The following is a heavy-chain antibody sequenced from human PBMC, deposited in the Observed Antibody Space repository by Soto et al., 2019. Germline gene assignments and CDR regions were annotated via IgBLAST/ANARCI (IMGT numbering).Heavy chain of an antibody. Sequence: GGSLRLSCTASGFTFGDYAMSWFRQAPGKGLEWVGFIRSKAYGGATEYAASVKGRFTISRDDSKSIAYLQMNSLKTEDTAVYYCTRLSGKAVAGRIGIDYWGQGTLVTVSS. CDR1: GFTFGDYA. CDR3: TRLSGKAVAGRIGIDY. V-gene: IGHV3-49*03. D-gene: IGHD6-19*01. CDR2: IRSKAYGGAT. J-gene: IGHJ4*02.